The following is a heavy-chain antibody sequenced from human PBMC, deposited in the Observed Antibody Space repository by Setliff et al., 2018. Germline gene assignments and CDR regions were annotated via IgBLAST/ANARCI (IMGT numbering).Heavy chain of an antibody. J-gene: IGHJ4*02. Sequence: GGSLRLSCAASGFTFSDYYMTWFRPAPGKGLEWVAYISRGGNTINYADSVRGRFTITRDHAKNSLFRQMNSLRAEDTAVYYCARVGVPAVGLYFDYWGQGTLVTVSS. D-gene: IGHD2-8*01. CDR1: GFTFSDYY. CDR3: ARVGVPAVGLYFDY. V-gene: IGHV3-11*01. CDR2: ISRGGNTI.